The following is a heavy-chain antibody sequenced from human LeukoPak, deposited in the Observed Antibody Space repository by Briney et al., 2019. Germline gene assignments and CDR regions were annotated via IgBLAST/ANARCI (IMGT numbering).Heavy chain of an antibody. J-gene: IGHJ4*02. CDR3: ARGDWLSQH. CDR2: ISWNSGSI. D-gene: IGHD2-21*01. Sequence: GRSLRLSCAASGFTFDDYAMHWVRQAPGKGLEWVSGISWNSGSIGYADSVKGRFTISRDNSKNTLYLQMGSLRAEDMAVYYCARGDWLSQHWGQGTLVTVSS. V-gene: IGHV3-9*03. CDR1: GFTFDDYA.